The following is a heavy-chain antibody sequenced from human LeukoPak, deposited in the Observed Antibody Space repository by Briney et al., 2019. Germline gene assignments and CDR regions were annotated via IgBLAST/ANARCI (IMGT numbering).Heavy chain of an antibody. V-gene: IGHV4-4*07. CDR3: ARETGSGSYDY. D-gene: IGHD3-10*01. Sequence: PSETLSLTCTVSGVSISSYWWTWIRQPAGKGLEWIGRIYTSGSTNYNPSLESRVTMSVDTSKNQFSLKLSSVTAADTALYYCARETGSGSYDYCGQGTLVIVSS. CDR1: GVSISSYW. J-gene: IGHJ4*02. CDR2: IYTSGST.